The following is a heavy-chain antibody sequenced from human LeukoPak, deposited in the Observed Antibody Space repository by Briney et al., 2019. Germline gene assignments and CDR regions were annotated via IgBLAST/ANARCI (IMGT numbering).Heavy chain of an antibody. CDR3: ARAHSSGWYLDY. D-gene: IGHD6-19*01. CDR1: GGPISSYY. V-gene: IGHV4-59*01. CDR2: IYYSGST. Sequence: PSETLSLTCTVSGGPISSYYWSWIRQPPGKGLEWIGYIYYSGSTNYNPSLKSRVTISVDTSKNQFSLKLSSVTAADTAVYYCARAHSSGWYLDYWGQGTLVTVSS. J-gene: IGHJ4*02.